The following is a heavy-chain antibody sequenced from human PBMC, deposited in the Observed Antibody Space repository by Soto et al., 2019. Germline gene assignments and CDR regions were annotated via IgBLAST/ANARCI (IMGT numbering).Heavy chain of an antibody. V-gene: IGHV3-23*01. Sequence: EVQLLESGGRLVQPGGSLTVSCVASAFTSGTYAITWVRQAPGKGLRWVSAISETSRAAYYADSVRGRFIISRDISKSTVHLQMNSLRAEDTAVYYCAKDYLTVTPHYSSLSAVWGQGTVVIVSS. D-gene: IGHD3-22*01. CDR2: ISETSRAA. CDR1: AFTSGTYA. J-gene: IGHJ3*01. CDR3: AKDYLTVTPHYSSLSAV.